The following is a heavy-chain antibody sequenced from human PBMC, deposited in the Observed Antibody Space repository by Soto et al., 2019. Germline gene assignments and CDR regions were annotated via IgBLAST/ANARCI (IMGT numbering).Heavy chain of an antibody. CDR3: ARDHDFWSGYSL. Sequence: PGGSLRLSCAASGFTFSSYAMRWVRQAPGKGLEWVAVISYDGSNKYYADSVKGRFTISRDNSKNTLYLQMNSLRAEDTAVYYCARDHDFWSGYSLWGQGTLVTVSS. J-gene: IGHJ4*02. D-gene: IGHD3-3*01. V-gene: IGHV3-30-3*01. CDR2: ISYDGSNK. CDR1: GFTFSSYA.